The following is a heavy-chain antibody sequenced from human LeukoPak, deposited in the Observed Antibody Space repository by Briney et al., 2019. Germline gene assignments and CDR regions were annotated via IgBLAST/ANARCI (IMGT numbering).Heavy chain of an antibody. Sequence: ASVKVSCKASGYTFTSYYMHWVRQAPGQGLEWMGIINPSRGSTSQAQTFQGRVTMTRDMSTSTVSMELSSLRSEDTAVYYCARDGGDGYKANWFDTWGQGTLVTVSS. CDR3: ARDGGDGYKANWFDT. D-gene: IGHD5-24*01. V-gene: IGHV1-46*01. CDR1: GYTFTSYY. J-gene: IGHJ5*02. CDR2: INPSRGST.